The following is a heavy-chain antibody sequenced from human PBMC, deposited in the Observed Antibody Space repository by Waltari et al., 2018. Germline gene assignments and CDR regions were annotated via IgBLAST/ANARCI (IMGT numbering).Heavy chain of an antibody. CDR3: AKGAQTAWFDP. CDR1: AFNFGTSS. V-gene: IGHV3-23*01. Sequence: EVQLLESGGGLVQPGGSLRLSCAASAFNFGTSSMSWVRRTPGKGLEWVSSINSDGGFTPYADSVKGRFTISRDNSRNTLFLQMNSLRAEDTAVYYCAKGAQTAWFDPWGQGTLVTVSS. J-gene: IGHJ5*02. CDR2: INSDGGFT.